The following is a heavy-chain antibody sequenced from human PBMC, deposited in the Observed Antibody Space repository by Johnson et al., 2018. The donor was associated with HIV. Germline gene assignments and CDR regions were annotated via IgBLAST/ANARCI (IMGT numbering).Heavy chain of an antibody. J-gene: IGHJ3*02. V-gene: IGHV3-30*04. Sequence: QEQLVESGGGVVQPGRSLRLSCAASGFTFSSYAMHWVRQAPGKGLEWVAVISYDGSNKYYADSVKGRFTISRDNSKNTLYLQMNSLRAEDTAVYYCAKDLGDAVGTTHDAFDIWGQGTMVTVSS. CDR2: ISYDGSNK. D-gene: IGHD1-26*01. CDR1: GFTFSSYA. CDR3: AKDLGDAVGTTHDAFDI.